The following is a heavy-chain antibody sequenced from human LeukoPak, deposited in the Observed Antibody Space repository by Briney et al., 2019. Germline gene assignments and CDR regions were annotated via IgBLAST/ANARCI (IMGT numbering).Heavy chain of an antibody. V-gene: IGHV4-59*01. CDR2: IYYTGST. D-gene: IGHD3-22*01. CDR1: GGSISTYY. J-gene: IGHJ4*02. CDR3: ARGRGDSRGTSFDY. Sequence: SETLSLTCTVSGGSISTYYWSWIRQPPGKGLEWIGYIYYTGSTTYNPSLRSRVTISVDTSKNQFSLRLNSVSAADTAVYYCARGRGDSRGTSFDYWGQGTLVTVSS.